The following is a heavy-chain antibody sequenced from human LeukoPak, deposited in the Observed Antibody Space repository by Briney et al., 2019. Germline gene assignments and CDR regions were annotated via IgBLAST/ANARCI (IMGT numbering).Heavy chain of an antibody. Sequence: GGSLRLSCAAFGFTFNIYGMHWVRQAPGKGLEWVAFIRFDGSNQYYADSVRGRFTISRDNSKYTLYLQMNSLRAEDTAVYYCARRAGAYSHPYDYWGQGTLVTVSS. J-gene: IGHJ4*02. CDR2: IRFDGSNQ. V-gene: IGHV3-30*02. CDR1: GFTFNIYG. D-gene: IGHD4/OR15-4a*01. CDR3: ARRAGAYSHPYDY.